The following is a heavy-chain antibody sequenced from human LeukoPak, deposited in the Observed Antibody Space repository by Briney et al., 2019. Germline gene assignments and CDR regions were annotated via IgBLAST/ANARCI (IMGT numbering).Heavy chain of an antibody. CDR3: ARWHQLALDY. V-gene: IGHV4-39*01. CDR2: IYYSGST. J-gene: IGHJ4*02. CDR1: GVSISSSSHY. Sequence: SETLSLTCTVSGVSISSSSHYWGWIRQPPGKGLEWIGSIYYSGSTYYNPSLKSRVTISVDTSKNQFSLKVSSVTAADTAVYYCARWHQLALDYWGQGTLVTVSS. D-gene: IGHD6-13*01.